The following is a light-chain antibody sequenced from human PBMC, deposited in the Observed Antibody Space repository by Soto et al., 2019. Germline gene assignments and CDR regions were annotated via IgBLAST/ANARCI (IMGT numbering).Light chain of an antibody. CDR1: QSISVW. V-gene: IGKV1-5*03. J-gene: IGKJ1*01. CDR2: KAP. CDR3: QQYNSYSPT. Sequence: DIQLTQSPSFLSASVGDRVTITCRASQSISVWLAWYQQKAGKAPNLLIYKAPRLESGVPSRFSGSGSETEFTLTISGLQPGDSATYYCQQYNSYSPTFGQGTKVDIK.